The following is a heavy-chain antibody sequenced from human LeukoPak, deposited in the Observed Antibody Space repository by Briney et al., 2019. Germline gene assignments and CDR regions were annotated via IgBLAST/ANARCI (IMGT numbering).Heavy chain of an antibody. Sequence: GGSLRLSCAASGFTFSSYWMHWVRQAPGKGLVGVSRIKSDGSSTSYADSVKGRFTVSRDNAENTLYLQMNSLRAEDTAVYYCAPGITAAGTQDYWGQGTLVTVSS. J-gene: IGHJ4*02. CDR1: GFTFSSYW. V-gene: IGHV3-74*01. CDR2: IKSDGSST. D-gene: IGHD6-13*01. CDR3: APGITAAGTQDY.